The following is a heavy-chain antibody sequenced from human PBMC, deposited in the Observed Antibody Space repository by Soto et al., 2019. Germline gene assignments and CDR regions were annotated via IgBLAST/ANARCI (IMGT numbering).Heavy chain of an antibody. CDR3: ARSIVNFWRGYYKGGEDY. Sequence: ASVKVSCKASGYTFTSYDINWVRQATGQGLEWMGWMNPNSGNTGYAQKFQGRVTMTRNTSISTAYMELSSLRSEDTAVYYCARSIVNFWRGYYKGGEDYWGQGTLVTVSS. CDR1: GYTFTSYD. J-gene: IGHJ4*02. CDR2: MNPNSGNT. D-gene: IGHD3-3*01. V-gene: IGHV1-8*01.